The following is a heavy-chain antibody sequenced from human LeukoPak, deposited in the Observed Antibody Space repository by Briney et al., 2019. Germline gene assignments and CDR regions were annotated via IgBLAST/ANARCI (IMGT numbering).Heavy chain of an antibody. CDR3: ARPPELDGSLY. D-gene: IGHD1-1*01. CDR2: IYHSGST. V-gene: IGHV4-38-2*02. CDR1: GYSISSGYY. Sequence: SEPLSLTCTVSGYSISSGYYWGWIRQPPGKGLEWIGSIYHSGSTYYSPSLKSRVTMSVDTSKNQFSLKLSSVTAADTAVYYCARPPELDGSLYWGQDTLVSVSS. J-gene: IGHJ1*01.